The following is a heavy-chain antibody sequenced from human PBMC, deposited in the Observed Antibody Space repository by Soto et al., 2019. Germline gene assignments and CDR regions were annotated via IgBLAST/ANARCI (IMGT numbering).Heavy chain of an antibody. V-gene: IGHV3-66*01. CDR2: IYSGGST. D-gene: IGHD3-10*01. J-gene: IGHJ5*02. CDR3: ARDPFEELGGGWFDP. CDR1: GFTVSSNY. Sequence: EVQLVESGGGLVQPGGSLRLSCAASGFTVSSNYMSWVRQAPGKGLEWVSVIYSGGSTYYADSVKGRFTISRDNSKNTLYLQMNSLRAEDTAVYYCARDPFEELGGGWFDPWGQGTLVTVSS.